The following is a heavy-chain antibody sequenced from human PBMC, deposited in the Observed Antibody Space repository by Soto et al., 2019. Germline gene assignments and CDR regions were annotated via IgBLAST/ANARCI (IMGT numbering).Heavy chain of an antibody. Sequence: SQTLSLTCAISGDSVSRNTGAWNWIRQSPSRGLEWLGRTFYRSKWFSDYAPSVKGRLTINPDPSKNQFSLHLNSVTPEDTAVYYCARGVAGSGFDLWGQGTLVTVSS. CDR2: TFYRSKWFS. CDR3: ARGVAGSGFDL. CDR1: GDSVSRNTGA. J-gene: IGHJ4*02. D-gene: IGHD6-19*01. V-gene: IGHV6-1*01.